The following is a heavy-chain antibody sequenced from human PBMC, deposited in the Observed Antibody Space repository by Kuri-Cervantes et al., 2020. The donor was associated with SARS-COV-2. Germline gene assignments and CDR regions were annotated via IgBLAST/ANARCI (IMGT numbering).Heavy chain of an antibody. V-gene: IGHV3-53*04. Sequence: GESLKISCAASGFTVSSNYMSWVRQAPGKGLEWVSVIYSGGSTYYADSVKGRFTISRHNSKNSLYLQMNSLRAEDTALYYCAKGRYYDTVDYWGQGTLVTVSS. J-gene: IGHJ4*02. CDR1: GFTVSSNY. D-gene: IGHD3-22*01. CDR2: IYSGGST. CDR3: AKGRYYDTVDY.